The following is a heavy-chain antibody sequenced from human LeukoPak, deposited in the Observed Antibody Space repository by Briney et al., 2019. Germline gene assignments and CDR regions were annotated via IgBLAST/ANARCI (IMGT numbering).Heavy chain of an antibody. Sequence: PGGSLRLSCAASGFTFSDYWMHWVRQAPGKGLVWVSRVNRDGSSTSYADSVKGRFTISRDNAKNKLSLQMNSLRAEDTAVYYCARDRSISAAGDTYWGQGTLVTVSS. D-gene: IGHD6-13*01. CDR3: ARDRSISAAGDTY. J-gene: IGHJ4*02. CDR2: VNRDGSST. V-gene: IGHV3-74*01. CDR1: GFTFSDYW.